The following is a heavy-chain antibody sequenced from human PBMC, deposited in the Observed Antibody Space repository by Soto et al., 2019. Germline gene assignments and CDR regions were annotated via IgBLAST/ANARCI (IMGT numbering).Heavy chain of an antibody. J-gene: IGHJ6*03. CDR2: MNPHSGNT. CDR1: RYTFTSYD. D-gene: IGHD6-13*01. V-gene: IGHV1-8*01. Sequence: ASVKVSCKASRYTFTSYDINWVRQATGQGLEWMGWMNPHSGNTGYAQKSQGRVTMTRNTSISTAYMELSSLRSEDTAVYYCARSPLVTSWDHYYYYYYMDVWGKGTTVTVSS. CDR3: ARSPLVTSWDHYYYYYYMDV.